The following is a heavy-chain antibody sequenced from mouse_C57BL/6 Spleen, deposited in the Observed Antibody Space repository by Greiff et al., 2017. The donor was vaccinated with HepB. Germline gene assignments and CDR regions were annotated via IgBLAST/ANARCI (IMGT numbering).Heavy chain of an antibody. D-gene: IGHD1-1*01. CDR2: INPSSGYT. J-gene: IGHJ3*01. V-gene: IGHV1-7*01. CDR1: GYTFTSYW. Sequence: VQLQQSGAELAKPGDSVKLSCKASGYTFTSYWMHWVKQRPGQGLEWIGYINPSSGYTKYNQKFKDKATLTADKSSSTAYMQLSSLTYEDSAVYYCANYYGSEGPWFAYWGQGTLVTVSA. CDR3: ANYYGSEGPWFAY.